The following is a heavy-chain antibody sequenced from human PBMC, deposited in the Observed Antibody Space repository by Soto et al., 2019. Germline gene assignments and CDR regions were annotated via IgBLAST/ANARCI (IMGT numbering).Heavy chain of an antibody. CDR2: IYTSGST. CDR1: GGSISSYY. Sequence: SETLSLTCTVSGGSISSYYWSWIRQPAGKGLEWIGRIYTSGSTNYNPSLKSRVTISVDTSKNQFSLMLSSVPAADAAVYYCAGGGEGDCDYYFDYWGQGTLVTVSS. CDR3: AGGGEGDCDYYFDY. J-gene: IGHJ4*02. D-gene: IGHD2-21*02. V-gene: IGHV4-4*07.